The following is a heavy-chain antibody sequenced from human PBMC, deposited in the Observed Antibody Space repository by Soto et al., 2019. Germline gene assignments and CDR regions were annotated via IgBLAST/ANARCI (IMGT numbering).Heavy chain of an antibody. D-gene: IGHD2-2*01. J-gene: IGHJ5*02. CDR2: IYPRDSDV. CDR1: EDSFTGFW. Sequence: PGESLKISCKVSEDSFTGFWVGWVRQVPGKGLEWVASIYPRDSDVRYNPSFQGQVTISADRSTTTAYLQWSSLKASDTAVYYCARVIPGAEAWFGPWGQGTLVTVSS. V-gene: IGHV5-51*01. CDR3: ARVIPGAEAWFGP.